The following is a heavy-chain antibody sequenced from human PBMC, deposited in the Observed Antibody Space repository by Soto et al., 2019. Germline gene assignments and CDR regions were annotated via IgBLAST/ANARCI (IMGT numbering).Heavy chain of an antibody. CDR1: GYTFTNFG. CDR3: ARGGTPMDY. V-gene: IGHV1-18*01. J-gene: IGHJ4*02. D-gene: IGHD3-16*01. CDR2: VSAYTGNT. Sequence: QVQLVQSGAEVKKPGASVKVACKASGYTFTNFGISWVRQAPGQGLAWMGWVSAYTGNTNYAQNFKGRVTMTTDTATSTAYMELRSLRSDDTSVYYCARGGTPMDYWGQGTLVTVSS.